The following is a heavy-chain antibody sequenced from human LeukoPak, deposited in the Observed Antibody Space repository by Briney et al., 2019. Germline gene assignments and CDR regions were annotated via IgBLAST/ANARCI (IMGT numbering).Heavy chain of an antibody. V-gene: IGHV1-8*01. J-gene: IGHJ6*02. CDR2: MNPNSGNT. Sequence: GASVKVSCKASGYTFTSYDINWVRQATGQGLEWMGWMNPNSGNTGYAQKFQGRVTMTRNTSISTAYMELSSLRSEDTAVYYCARGVGEGYSNYVLYYYYYGMDVWGQGTTVTVSS. D-gene: IGHD4-11*01. CDR3: ARGVGEGYSNYVLYYYYYGMDV. CDR1: GYTFTSYD.